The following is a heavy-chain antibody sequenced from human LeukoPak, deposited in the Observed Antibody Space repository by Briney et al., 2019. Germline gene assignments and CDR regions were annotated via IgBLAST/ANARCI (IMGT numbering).Heavy chain of an antibody. CDR3: ARHFVVPAGEQYYMDV. J-gene: IGHJ6*03. CDR1: GDSINNYY. Sequence: SETLTLTCTVSGDSINNYYWSWLRQPPGKGLEWIGYIYTNWNTNYNPSLKSRVTISVDTSNNQSSLKLSYVTAADTAVYYCARHFVVPAGEQYYMDVWGKGTTVTVS. CDR2: IYTNWNT. D-gene: IGHD2-2*01. V-gene: IGHV4-4*09.